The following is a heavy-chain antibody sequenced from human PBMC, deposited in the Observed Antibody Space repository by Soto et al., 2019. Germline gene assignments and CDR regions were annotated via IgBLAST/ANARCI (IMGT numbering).Heavy chain of an antibody. J-gene: IGHJ6*02. V-gene: IGHV3-30-3*01. Sequence: GGSLRLSCAASGFTFSSYAMHWVRQAPGKGLEWVAVISYDGSNKYYADPVKGRFTISRDNSKNTLYLQMNSLRAEDTAVYYCARDGGVVSYYYSMDVWGQGTTVTVSS. CDR1: GFTFSSYA. D-gene: IGHD3-22*01. CDR3: ARDGGVVSYYYSMDV. CDR2: ISYDGSNK.